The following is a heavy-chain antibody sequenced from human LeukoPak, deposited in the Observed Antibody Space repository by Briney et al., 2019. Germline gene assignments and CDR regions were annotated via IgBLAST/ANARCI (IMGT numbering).Heavy chain of an antibody. J-gene: IGHJ4*02. Sequence: PSETLSLTCTVSGGSISSYYWSWIRQPPGKGLEWIGYIYYSGSTNYNPSLKSRVIISVDTSKNQFTLKMSPVIAADTAVYYCAGVGVDYSGNIIKYYFDYWGQGTLVTVSS. CDR3: AGVGVDYSGNIIKYYFDY. CDR2: IYYSGST. V-gene: IGHV4-59*01. CDR1: GGSISSYY. D-gene: IGHD4-23*01.